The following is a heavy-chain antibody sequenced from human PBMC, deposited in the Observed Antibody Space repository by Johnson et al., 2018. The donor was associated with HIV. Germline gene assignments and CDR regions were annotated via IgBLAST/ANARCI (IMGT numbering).Heavy chain of an antibody. CDR2: ISFAGVKT. V-gene: IGHV3-30*18. J-gene: IGHJ3*02. CDR1: GFSFSSYG. CDR3: AKDPDLDAFDI. D-gene: IGHD1-14*01. Sequence: QVQLVESGGGVVQPGRSLRLSCAASGFSFSSYGMAWVRQAPGKGLEWVTVISFAGVKTYYADSVKGRFTISRDNSKGTLYLQMDGLRPEDTALYYCAKDPDLDAFDIWGQGTMVTVSS.